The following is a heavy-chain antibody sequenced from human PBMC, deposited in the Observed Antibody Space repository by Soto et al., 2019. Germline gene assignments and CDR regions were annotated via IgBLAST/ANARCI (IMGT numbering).Heavy chain of an antibody. CDR3: AKVAAGTGNAFDI. V-gene: IGHV3-43D*03. J-gene: IGHJ3*02. Sequence: GGSLRLSCAASGFTFDDYAMHWVRQAPGKGLEWVSLISWDGGSTYYSDSVKGRFTISRDNSKNSLYLQMNSLRAEDTALYYCAKVAAGTGNAFDIWGQGTMVTVSS. CDR1: GFTFDDYA. D-gene: IGHD6-13*01. CDR2: ISWDGGST.